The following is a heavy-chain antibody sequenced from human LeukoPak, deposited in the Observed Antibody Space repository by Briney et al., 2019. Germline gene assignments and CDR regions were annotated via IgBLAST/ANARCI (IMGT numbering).Heavy chain of an antibody. CDR2: INHSGST. D-gene: IGHD1-26*01. CDR1: GGSFSGYY. CDR3: ARGRGRLFDY. Sequence: PSETLSLTCAVYGGSFSGYYWSWTRQPPGKGLEWIGEINHSGSTNYNPSLKSRVTISVDTSKNQFSLKLSSVTAADTAVYYCARGRGRLFDYWGQGTLVTVSS. V-gene: IGHV4-34*01. J-gene: IGHJ4*02.